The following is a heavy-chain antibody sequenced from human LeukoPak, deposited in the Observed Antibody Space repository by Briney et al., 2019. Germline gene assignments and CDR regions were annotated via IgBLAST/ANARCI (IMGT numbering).Heavy chain of an antibody. Sequence: SETLSLTCTVSGGSISSYYWSWIRQPPGKGLEWIGYIYYSGSTNYNPSLKSRVTISVDTSKNQFSLKLSSVTAADTAVYYCARENTMPRGVPRAFDIWGQGTLVTVSS. J-gene: IGHJ3*02. CDR1: GGSISSYY. CDR2: IYYSGST. D-gene: IGHD3-10*01. V-gene: IGHV4-59*01. CDR3: ARENTMPRGVPRAFDI.